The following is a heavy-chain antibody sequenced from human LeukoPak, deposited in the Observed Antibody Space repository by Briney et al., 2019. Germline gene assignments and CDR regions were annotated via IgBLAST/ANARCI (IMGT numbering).Heavy chain of an antibody. J-gene: IGHJ6*03. V-gene: IGHV3-23*01. CDR3: AKDLVGTTVTSGYYYYMDV. CDR2: ISGSGGST. Sequence: GGSLRLSCAASGFTFSSYAMSWVRQAPGKGLEWVSGISGSGGSTYYADPVKGRFTISRDNSKNTLYLQMNSLRAEDTAVYYCAKDLVGTTVTSGYYYYMDVWGKGTTVTVSS. CDR1: GFTFSSYA. D-gene: IGHD4-17*01.